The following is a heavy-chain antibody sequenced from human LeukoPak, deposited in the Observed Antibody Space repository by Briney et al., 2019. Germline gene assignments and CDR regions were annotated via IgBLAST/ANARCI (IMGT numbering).Heavy chain of an antibody. V-gene: IGHV3-7*03. J-gene: IGHJ1*01. CDR2: IKQDGSEK. CDR1: GFTFSNYW. CDR3: TTGSYEGY. Sequence: AGGSLRLSCAASGFTFSNYWMSWVRQAPGKGLEWVANIKQDGSEKYYVDSVKGRFTISRDNAKNSLYLQMNSLRAEDTALYYCTTGSYEGYWGQGTLVTVSS. D-gene: IGHD3-16*01.